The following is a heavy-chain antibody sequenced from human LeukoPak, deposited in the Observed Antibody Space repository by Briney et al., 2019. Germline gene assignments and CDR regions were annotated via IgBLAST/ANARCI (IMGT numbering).Heavy chain of an antibody. CDR2: ISYDGSNE. V-gene: IGHV3-30-3*01. J-gene: IGHJ4*02. CDR1: GFTFNTYA. Sequence: PGGSLRLSCAASGFTFNTYAMHWVRQAPGKGLEWVAVISYDGSNEYYADSVKGRFTVSRDDSKNMLYLQMNSLRAEDTAVYYGFDYWGQGTLVTVSS. CDR3: FDY.